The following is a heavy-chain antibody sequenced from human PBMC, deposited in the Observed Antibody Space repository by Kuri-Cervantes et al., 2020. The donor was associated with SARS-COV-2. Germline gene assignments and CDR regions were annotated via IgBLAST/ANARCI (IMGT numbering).Heavy chain of an antibody. D-gene: IGHD6-13*01. CDR2: INHSGST. J-gene: IGHJ5*02. Sequence: SETLSLTCAVYGGSFSGYYWSWIRQPPGKGLEWIGEINHSGSTNYNPSLKSRVTISVDTSKDQFSLKLSSVTAADTAVYYCARAAYSSSWYGERNWFDPWGQGTLVPSPQ. CDR3: ARAAYSSSWYGERNWFDP. V-gene: IGHV4-34*01. CDR1: GGSFSGYY.